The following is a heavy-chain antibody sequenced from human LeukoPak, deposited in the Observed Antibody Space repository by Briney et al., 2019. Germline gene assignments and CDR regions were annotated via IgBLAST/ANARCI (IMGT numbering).Heavy chain of an antibody. CDR1: GYTFTGYY. Sequence: GASVKVSCKASGYTFTGYYMHWVRQAPGQGLEWMGWINPNSGGTNYAQKFQGRVTMTRDTSISTAYMELSRLRSDDTAVYYCARDSSGGWYAPDYWGQGTLVTVSS. V-gene: IGHV1-2*02. J-gene: IGHJ4*02. CDR3: ARDSSGGWYAPDY. D-gene: IGHD6-19*01. CDR2: INPNSGGT.